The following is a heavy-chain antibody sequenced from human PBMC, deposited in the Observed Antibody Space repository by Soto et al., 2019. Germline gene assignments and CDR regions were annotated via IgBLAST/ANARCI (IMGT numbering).Heavy chain of an antibody. D-gene: IGHD2-15*01. CDR2: ISGNGYIA. Sequence: PGGSLRLSCVASGFTFSSYAMSWVRQAPGKGLEWVSGISGNGYIAYYADSVQGRFTISRDNSKNTLSLQMNSLRAEDTALYYCAKENDYNILGHNWFDTWGQGTLVTVSS. CDR3: AKENDYNILGHNWFDT. V-gene: IGHV3-23*01. CDR1: GFTFSSYA. J-gene: IGHJ5*02.